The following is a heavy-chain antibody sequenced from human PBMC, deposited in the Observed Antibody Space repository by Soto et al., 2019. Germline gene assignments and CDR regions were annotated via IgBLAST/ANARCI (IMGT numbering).Heavy chain of an antibody. V-gene: IGHV1-46*01. CDR1: GETFSSYY. D-gene: IGHD2-2*01. Sequence: GASETVCCKSSGETFSSYYMHLLRRSPGQGLEWMGIINPSGGSTSYAQKFQGRVTMTRDTSTSTVYMELSSLRSEDTAVYYCARKDIVVVPAVDDAFDIWGPGTMVTVSS. CDR3: ARKDIVVVPAVDDAFDI. J-gene: IGHJ3*02. CDR2: INPSGGST.